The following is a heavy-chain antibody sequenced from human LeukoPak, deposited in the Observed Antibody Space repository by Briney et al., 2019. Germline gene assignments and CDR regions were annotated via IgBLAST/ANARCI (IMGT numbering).Heavy chain of an antibody. Sequence: SQTLSLTCTVSGGSISSGDYYWSWIRQPPGKGLEWIGYIYYGGSTYYNPSLKSRVTISVDTSKNQFSLKLSSVTAADTAVYYCARAEAPLWFGEFQGGYFDYWGQGTLVTVSS. CDR2: IYYGGST. J-gene: IGHJ4*02. V-gene: IGHV4-30-4*01. CDR1: GGSISSGDYY. CDR3: ARAEAPLWFGEFQGGYFDY. D-gene: IGHD3-10*01.